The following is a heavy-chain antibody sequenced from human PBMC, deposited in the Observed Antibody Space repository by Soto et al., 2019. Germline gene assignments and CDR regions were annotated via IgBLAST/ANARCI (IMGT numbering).Heavy chain of an antibody. J-gene: IGHJ5*02. D-gene: IGHD2-21*01. V-gene: IGHV3-30*03. Sequence: PGGYLRLSCSASRFTFSDRGFHWVRQAPGKGLEWVAVISYDGSDKYYADSVKGRFTISRDNSKKTLYLQMTSLRPDDTAVYYCARYSSCVTYRAPADSWGQGTLVTVSS. CDR3: ARYSSCVTYRAPADS. CDR1: RFTFSDRG. CDR2: ISYDGSDK.